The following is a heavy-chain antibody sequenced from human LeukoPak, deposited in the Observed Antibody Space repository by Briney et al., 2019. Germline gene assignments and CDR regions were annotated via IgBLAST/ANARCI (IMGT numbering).Heavy chain of an antibody. Sequence: SETLSLTCTVSGDSISSSNSYWGWIRQPPGKGLEWIGRIYYSGSTYYNPSLKSRVTISVDTSKNQFSLKLSSVTAADTAVYYCARGKGYVTMVRGVSTNFDYWGQGTLVTVSS. V-gene: IGHV4-39*01. D-gene: IGHD3-10*01. CDR1: GDSISSSNSY. J-gene: IGHJ4*02. CDR2: IYYSGST. CDR3: ARGKGYVTMVRGVSTNFDY.